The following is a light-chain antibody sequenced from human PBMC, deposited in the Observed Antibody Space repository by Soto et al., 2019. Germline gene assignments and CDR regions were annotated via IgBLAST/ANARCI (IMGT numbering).Light chain of an antibody. CDR2: DAS. CDR1: QSISSW. J-gene: IGKJ1*01. CDR3: QQYNSYSWT. Sequence: IPLPQSTSSLSASTGDRATLTCRASQSISSWLAWYQQKPGKAPKLLIYDASSLESGVPSRFSGSGSGTEFTLTISSLQPDDFATYYCQQYNSYSWTFGQGTKVDTK. V-gene: IGKV1-5*01.